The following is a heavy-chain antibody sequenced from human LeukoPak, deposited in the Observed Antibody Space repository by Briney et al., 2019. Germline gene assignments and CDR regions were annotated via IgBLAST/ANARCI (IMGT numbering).Heavy chain of an antibody. J-gene: IGHJ4*02. V-gene: IGHV3-7*01. Sequence: PGGSLRLSCVASGLTVSNHWMSWVRQAPGKGLEWVANIREERGQEYYVDSVKGRFTISKNSAKNSLYLQMNTLRAEDTAVYFCARGGSDTAMAHDYWGQGTLVTVSS. CDR2: IREERGQE. D-gene: IGHD5-18*01. CDR3: ARGGSDTAMAHDY. CDR1: GLTVSNHW.